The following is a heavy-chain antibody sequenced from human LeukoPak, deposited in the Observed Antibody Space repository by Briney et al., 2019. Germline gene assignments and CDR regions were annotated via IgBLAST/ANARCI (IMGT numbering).Heavy chain of an antibody. CDR3: ARGSGFGLYCFDY. Sequence: GGSLRLSCAASGFTVTSNYIIWVRQAPGKGLEWVSVIYIGGTTYYGDSVRGRFTASRDNSKNMVYLHMDSLRAEDTAVYYCARGSGFGLYCFDYWGQGTLVTVSS. D-gene: IGHD3-3*01. J-gene: IGHJ4*02. CDR1: GFTVTSNY. V-gene: IGHV3-53*01. CDR2: IYIGGTT.